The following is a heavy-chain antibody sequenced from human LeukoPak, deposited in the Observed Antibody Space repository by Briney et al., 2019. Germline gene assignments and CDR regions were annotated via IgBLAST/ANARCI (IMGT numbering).Heavy chain of an antibody. D-gene: IGHD1-1*01. Sequence: GGSLRLSCAASGFTFSDSYMTWVRQAPGKGVEWVAYISGSGHDINYSDSVKGRFTISRDNAKNSLYLQMNSLRAEDTAVYYCAREVQLERLGFGKEGSAFDYWGQGTLVTVSS. V-gene: IGHV3-11*06. CDR1: GFTFSDSY. CDR2: ISGSGHDI. J-gene: IGHJ4*02. CDR3: AREVQLERLGFGKEGSAFDY.